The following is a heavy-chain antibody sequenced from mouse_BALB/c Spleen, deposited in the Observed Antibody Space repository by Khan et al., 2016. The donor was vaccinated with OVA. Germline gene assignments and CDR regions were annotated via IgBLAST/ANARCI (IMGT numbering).Heavy chain of an antibody. CDR1: GFTFSSYT. CDR3: ARSSYGTFAY. J-gene: IGHJ3*01. V-gene: IGHV5-9*03. CDR2: ISSGGDNT. D-gene: IGHD2-1*01. Sequence: EVELVESGGGLVKPGGSLKLSCAASGFTFSSYTMSWVRQTPEKRLEWVATISSGGDNTYYPDRVKGRFTISRYHAKNNLYPQMSSLRSEDTAWYYCARSSYGTFAYWGQGTLVTVSA.